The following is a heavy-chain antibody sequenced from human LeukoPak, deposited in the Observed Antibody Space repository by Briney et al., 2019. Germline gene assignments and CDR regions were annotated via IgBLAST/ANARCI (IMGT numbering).Heavy chain of an antibody. CDR3: ARGLYCSGSTSCYDYGMDV. CDR1: GGTFRSYG. Sequence: GASVKVSCKASGGTFRSYGLNWVRQAPGQGLEWMGGFIPILGTARYAQKLQGRVTITADESTSTAYMELSSLRYEDTAVYYCARGLYCSGSTSCYDYGMDVWGQGTTVTVSS. D-gene: IGHD2-15*01. V-gene: IGHV1-69*13. J-gene: IGHJ6*02. CDR2: FIPILGTA.